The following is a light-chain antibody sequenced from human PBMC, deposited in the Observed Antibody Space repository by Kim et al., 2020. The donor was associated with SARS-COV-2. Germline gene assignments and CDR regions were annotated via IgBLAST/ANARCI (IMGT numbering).Light chain of an antibody. CDR1: PGVSSY. Sequence: SPGDRVTIPCRASPGVSSYLAWYQQRPAKAPELLIYAASTLQSGVPSRFSGSGSGTDFTLTINSLQSEDFATYYCQQYYTYPRGTFGQGTKVDI. CDR2: AAS. J-gene: IGKJ1*01. V-gene: IGKV1-8*01. CDR3: QQYYTYPRGT.